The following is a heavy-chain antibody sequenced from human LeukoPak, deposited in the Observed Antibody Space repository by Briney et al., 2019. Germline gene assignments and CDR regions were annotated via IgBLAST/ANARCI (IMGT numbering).Heavy chain of an antibody. J-gene: IGHJ5*02. CDR3: ARHEALRQFDP. D-gene: IGHD6-25*01. CDR2: IFNSETT. V-gene: IGHV4-59*08. Sequence: PSETLSLTCTVYGGSFSGYYWSWIRQPPGKGLEWIGYIFNSETTNYNPYLRSRVTISIETSKNQFSLKLSSVTAADTAVYYCARHEALRQFDPWGQGTLVTVSS. CDR1: GGSFSGYY.